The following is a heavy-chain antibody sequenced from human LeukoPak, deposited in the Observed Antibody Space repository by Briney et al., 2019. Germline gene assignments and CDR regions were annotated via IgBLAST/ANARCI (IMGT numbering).Heavy chain of an antibody. Sequence: AQTLSPTRAVACPSISSGGSSWSWLRQPPGKGLELIGGIYHTGSTYYNPCLKTRVTISVDRSKTQFSLKLSSVTAADTAVYYCASVDYSSSGSYINWFDPWGQGTLVTVSS. V-gene: IGHV4-30-2*01. CDR1: CPSISSGGSS. J-gene: IGHJ5*02. D-gene: IGHD3-10*01. CDR2: IYHTGST. CDR3: ASVDYSSSGSYINWFDP.